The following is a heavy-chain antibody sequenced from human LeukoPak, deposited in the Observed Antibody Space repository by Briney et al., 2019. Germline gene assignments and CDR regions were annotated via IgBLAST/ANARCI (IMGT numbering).Heavy chain of an antibody. Sequence: GGSLRLSCAASGFTFSDYYMSWIRQAPGKGLEWVSYISSSGSTIYYADSVKGRFTISRDNAKNSLYLQMNSLRAEDTAVYYCARGNVTIFGVIKGHYYYYMDVWGKGTTVTVSS. V-gene: IGHV3-11*01. CDR1: GFTFSDYY. CDR3: ARGNVTIFGVIKGHYYYYMDV. J-gene: IGHJ6*03. CDR2: ISSSGSTI. D-gene: IGHD3-3*01.